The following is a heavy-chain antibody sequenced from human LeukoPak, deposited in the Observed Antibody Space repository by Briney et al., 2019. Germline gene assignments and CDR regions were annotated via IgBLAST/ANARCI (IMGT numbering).Heavy chain of an antibody. CDR1: GYTFTSYG. J-gene: IGHJ5*02. D-gene: IGHD3-16*02. Sequence: GAAVKVSRKASGYTFTSYGFSWVRQAPGQGLEWMGWISAYNGNTNYAQKLQGRVTMTTDTSTSTAYMALRSQRSDDTAVYYCARARVIMITFGGVIVNWFDPWGQGTLVTVSS. CDR2: ISAYNGNT. V-gene: IGHV1-18*01. CDR3: ARARVIMITFGGVIVNWFDP.